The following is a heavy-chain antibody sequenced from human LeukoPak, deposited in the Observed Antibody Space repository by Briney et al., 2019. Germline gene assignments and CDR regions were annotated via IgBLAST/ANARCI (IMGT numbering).Heavy chain of an antibody. Sequence: PSETLSLTCTVSGGSISSYYWSWIRQPPGKGLEWIGYIYYSGSTNYNPSLKSRVTISVDTSKNQFSLKLSSVTAADTAVYYCARVGTRFGEFDRYYYYGMDVWGQGTTVTVSS. D-gene: IGHD3-10*01. CDR1: GGSISSYY. J-gene: IGHJ6*02. V-gene: IGHV4-59*01. CDR2: IYYSGST. CDR3: ARVGTRFGEFDRYYYYGMDV.